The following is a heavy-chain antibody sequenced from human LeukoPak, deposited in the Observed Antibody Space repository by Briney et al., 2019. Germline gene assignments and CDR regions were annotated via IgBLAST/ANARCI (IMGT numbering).Heavy chain of an antibody. J-gene: IGHJ5*02. CDR1: GFTFSSYW. CDR3: ARGIAAAGFSWFDP. CDR2: INSDGSST. D-gene: IGHD6-13*01. Sequence: GGSLRLSCAASGFTFSSYWMHRVRQAPGKGLVWVSRINSDGSSTSYADSVKGRFTISRDNAKNTLYLQMNSLRVEDTAVYYCARGIAAAGFSWFDPWGQGTLVTVSS. V-gene: IGHV3-74*01.